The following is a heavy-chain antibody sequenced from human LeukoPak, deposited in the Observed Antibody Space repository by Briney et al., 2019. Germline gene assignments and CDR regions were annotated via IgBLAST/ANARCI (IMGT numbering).Heavy chain of an antibody. D-gene: IGHD6-13*01. Sequence: GGSLRLSCAASGFTFSSYAMSWVRQAPGQGLEWVSAISGSGGSTYYADSVKGRFTISRDNSKNTLYPQMNSLRAEDTAVYYCAKDPEYSSSWSFDYWGQGTLVTVSS. CDR1: GFTFSSYA. CDR3: AKDPEYSSSWSFDY. J-gene: IGHJ4*02. V-gene: IGHV3-23*01. CDR2: ISGSGGST.